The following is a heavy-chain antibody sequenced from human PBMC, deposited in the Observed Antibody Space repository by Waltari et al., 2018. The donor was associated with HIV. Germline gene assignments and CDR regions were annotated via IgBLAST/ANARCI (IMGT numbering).Heavy chain of an antibody. CDR2: INQEGSEM. CDR1: GFSFERYW. CDR3: ARSSSGVFDH. D-gene: IGHD2-15*01. J-gene: IGHJ4*02. V-gene: IGHV3-7*03. Sequence: SGGGSAKPGGSLRVSCGVAGFSFERYWMSWVRQAPGKGLEWVANINQEGSEMYLVDSVKGRFTIFRDNIKKSVYLQMKNLRDEDTATYYCARSSSGVFDHWGQGSPVTV.